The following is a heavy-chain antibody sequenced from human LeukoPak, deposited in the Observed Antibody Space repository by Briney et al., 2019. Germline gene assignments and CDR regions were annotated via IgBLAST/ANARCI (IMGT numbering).Heavy chain of an antibody. Sequence: GGSLRLSCASSGFTFSTYSMSWVRQAPGMGLEWVSYISRSASSIYYADSVKGRFTTSRDNAKNSLYLQMNSLRAEDTAIYFCARNDYGDYGIDYWGQGTLVTVSS. V-gene: IGHV3-21*01. CDR2: ISRSASSI. J-gene: IGHJ4*02. CDR3: ARNDYGDYGIDY. D-gene: IGHD4-17*01. CDR1: GFTFSTYS.